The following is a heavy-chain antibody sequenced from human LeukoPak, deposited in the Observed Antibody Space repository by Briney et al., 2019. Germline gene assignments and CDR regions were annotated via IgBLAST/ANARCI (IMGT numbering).Heavy chain of an antibody. D-gene: IGHD6-13*01. CDR2: ISNDGSNK. Sequence: GGSLRLSCAASGFTFRSDGMHWVRQAPGKGLEWVAVISNDGSNKYYADSVKGRFTVSRDNSKNTLHLQLNSLRAEDTAVYYCAKDRGSTWSFDYWGQGTLITVSS. J-gene: IGHJ4*02. CDR1: GFTFRSDG. CDR3: AKDRGSTWSFDY. V-gene: IGHV3-30*18.